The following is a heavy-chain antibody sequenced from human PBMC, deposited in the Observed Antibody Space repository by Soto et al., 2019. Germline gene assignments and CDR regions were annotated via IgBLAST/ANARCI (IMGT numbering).Heavy chain of an antibody. CDR1: GFTFTSSA. D-gene: IGHD6-19*01. Sequence: ASVKVSCKASGFTFTSSAVQWVRQARGQRLEWIGWIVVGSGNTNYAQKFQERVTITRDMSTSTAYMELSSLRSEDTAVYYCAADSGYSSGWYYYYGMDVWGQGTTVTVSS. V-gene: IGHV1-58*01. J-gene: IGHJ6*02. CDR2: IVVGSGNT. CDR3: AADSGYSSGWYYYYGMDV.